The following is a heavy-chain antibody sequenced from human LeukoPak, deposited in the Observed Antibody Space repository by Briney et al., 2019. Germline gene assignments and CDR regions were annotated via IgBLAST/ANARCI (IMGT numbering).Heavy chain of an antibody. J-gene: IGHJ4*02. Sequence: ASVKVSCKASGYTFTSYYMHWVRQAPGQGLEWMGIINPSGGSTSYAQKFQGRVTMTRDTSTSTVYMELSSLRSEDTAVYYCARDIPPGTVTTAPSFDYWGQGTLVTVSS. D-gene: IGHD4-17*01. CDR1: GYTFTSYY. CDR3: ARDIPPGTVTTAPSFDY. CDR2: INPSGGST. V-gene: IGHV1-46*01.